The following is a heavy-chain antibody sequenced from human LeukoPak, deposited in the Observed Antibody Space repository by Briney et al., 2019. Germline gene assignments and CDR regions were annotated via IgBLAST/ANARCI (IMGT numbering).Heavy chain of an antibody. J-gene: IGHJ3*01. D-gene: IGHD3-22*01. V-gene: IGHV4-38-2*02. CDR3: ARCVPPRISRIIVPLPPGAFDL. CDR2: FDQSGST. CDR1: GYSISSGYY. Sequence: SETLSLTCTVSGYSISSGYYWGCIRQPSGKGLEWIGSFDQSGSTYYNPSLESRVTISVDTSKNQFALNLSSVTAADTAVYYCARCVPPRISRIIVPLPPGAFDLWGQGTVVSVSS.